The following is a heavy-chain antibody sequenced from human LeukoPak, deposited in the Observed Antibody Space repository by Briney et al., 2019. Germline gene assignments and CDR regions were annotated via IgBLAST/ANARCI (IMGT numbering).Heavy chain of an antibody. CDR1: GGSISIYW. CDR3: ARGYSSSCNYLDY. V-gene: IGHV4-59*01. D-gene: IGHD6-13*01. CDR2: VFDSGST. Sequence: PSETLSLTCTVSGGSISIYWWSWIRQPPGRGLEWIGYVFDSGSTNYNPSLKSRVTISVDTSKKQFSLKVSSVTAADTAVYYCARGYSSSCNYLDYCGQGTLVTVSS. J-gene: IGHJ4*02.